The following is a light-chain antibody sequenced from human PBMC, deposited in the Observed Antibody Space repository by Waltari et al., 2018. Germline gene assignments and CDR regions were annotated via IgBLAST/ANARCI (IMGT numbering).Light chain of an antibody. J-gene: IGLJ1*01. V-gene: IGLV3-21*04. CDR2: YDS. Sequence: SYVLTQPPSLSVAPGETATITCGGNYIGSKRVHWYQQKPGQAPVLAIFYDSARPSGIPDRFSGSNSGNTATLTISRVEAGDEADYYCQVWDSGSDQYVFGTGTKVTVL. CDR1: YIGSKR. CDR3: QVWDSGSDQYV.